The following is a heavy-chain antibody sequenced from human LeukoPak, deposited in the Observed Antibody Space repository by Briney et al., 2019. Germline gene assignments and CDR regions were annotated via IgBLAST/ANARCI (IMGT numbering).Heavy chain of an antibody. Sequence: GGSLRLSCAASGFTFSSYEMNWVRQAPGKGLEWVSYISSSGSTMFYADSVKGRFTISRDDAKNSLYLEMNSLRVEDTAVYYCARVAGGGYWYFDLWGRGTLVTVSS. CDR3: ARVAGGGYWYFDL. D-gene: IGHD1-14*01. CDR2: ISSSGSTM. V-gene: IGHV3-48*03. CDR1: GFTFSSYE. J-gene: IGHJ2*01.